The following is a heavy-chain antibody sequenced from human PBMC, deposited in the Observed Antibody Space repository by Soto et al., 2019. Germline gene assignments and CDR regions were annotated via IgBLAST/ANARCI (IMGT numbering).Heavy chain of an antibody. Sequence: QVQLVQSGAEVKKPGSSVKVSCKASGGTFRSYAFSWVRQAPRQGLEWMGGIIPVSGAAHYAQKFQGRVTITADEPTSTAYMELSSLSSHDTAVYYCATALGCRSTSCTLDYWGQGTRVIVSS. CDR3: ATALGCRSTSCTLDY. V-gene: IGHV1-69*01. J-gene: IGHJ4*02. CDR1: GGTFRSYA. CDR2: IIPVSGAA. D-gene: IGHD2-2*01.